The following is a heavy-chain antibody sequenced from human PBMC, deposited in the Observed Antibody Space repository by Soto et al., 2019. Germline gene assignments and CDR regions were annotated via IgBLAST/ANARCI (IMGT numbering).Heavy chain of an antibody. CDR1: GFTFDDYA. CDR3: AKELTIFGVVSPNYYYYGMDV. V-gene: IGHV3-9*01. J-gene: IGHJ6*02. Sequence: QSGGSLRLSCAASGFTFDDYAMHWVRQAPGKGLEWVSGISWNSGSIGYADSVKGRFTISRDNAKNSLYLQTNSLRAEDTALYYCAKELTIFGVVSPNYYYYGMDVWGQGTTVTVSS. D-gene: IGHD3-3*01. CDR2: ISWNSGSI.